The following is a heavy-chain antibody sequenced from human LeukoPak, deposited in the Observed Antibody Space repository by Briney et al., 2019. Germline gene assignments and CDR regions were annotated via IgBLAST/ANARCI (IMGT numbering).Heavy chain of an antibody. D-gene: IGHD4-17*01. Sequence: GGSLRLSCAASGFTLRDYYMTWIRQAPGKGLEWVSYFSTRSSTISYADSVKGRFAISRDNAKNSLYLQMNSLRDEDTAVYYCARDQDYGFDYWGQGTLVIVSS. CDR1: GFTLRDYY. CDR3: ARDQDYGFDY. CDR2: FSTRSSTI. V-gene: IGHV3-11*04. J-gene: IGHJ4*02.